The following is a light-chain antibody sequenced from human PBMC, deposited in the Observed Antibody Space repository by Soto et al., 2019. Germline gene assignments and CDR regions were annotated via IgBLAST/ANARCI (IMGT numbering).Light chain of an antibody. Sequence: EIQMTQTPSSLCASVGDRVTSTCLESEGIRNELGWYKQIPGKAPKRLIYDDSNLQSGVPSRFSGSGCGTEFTLTITSLQPEDFATYYCRQHNSYPLTFGGGTKVDIK. J-gene: IGKJ4*01. V-gene: IGKV1-17*01. CDR3: RQHNSYPLT. CDR1: EGIRNE. CDR2: DDS.